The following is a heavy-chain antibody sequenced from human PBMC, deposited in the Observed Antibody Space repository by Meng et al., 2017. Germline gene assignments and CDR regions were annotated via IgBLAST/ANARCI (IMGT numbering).Heavy chain of an antibody. CDR3: ARVSVVVPAASSSGYYYYGMDV. CDR2: IIPIFGTA. Sequence: SAQIFCKASGGPFSSYAISWVRQAPGQGLEWMGGIIPIFGTANYAQKFQGRVTITADESTSTAYMELSSLRSEDTAVYYCARVSVVVPAASSSGYYYYGMDVWGQGTTVTVSS. D-gene: IGHD2-2*01. J-gene: IGHJ6*02. CDR1: GGPFSSYA. V-gene: IGHV1-69*13.